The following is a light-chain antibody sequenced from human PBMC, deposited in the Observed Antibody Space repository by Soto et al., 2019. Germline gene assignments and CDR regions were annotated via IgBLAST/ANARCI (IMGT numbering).Light chain of an antibody. CDR3: QQYNNWPLDT. Sequence: EIVLTQSPGTLSLSPGERATLSCRASQSVSSSYLAWYQQKPGQAPRLLIYGASSRATGIPDRFSGSGSGTDFTLTISRLEPEDFAVYYCQQYNNWPLDTFGPGTKVDIK. CDR1: QSVSSSY. V-gene: IGKV3-20*01. CDR2: GAS. J-gene: IGKJ3*01.